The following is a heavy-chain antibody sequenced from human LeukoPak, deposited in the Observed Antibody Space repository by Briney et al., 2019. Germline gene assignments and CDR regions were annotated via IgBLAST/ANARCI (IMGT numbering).Heavy chain of an antibody. J-gene: IGHJ5*02. V-gene: IGHV5-51*01. CDR3: ARQAYSSVDWFDP. CDR2: IYPGDSDT. CDR1: GYSFTSYW. D-gene: IGHD6-19*01. Sequence: GESLKISCKGSGYSFTSYWIGWVRQMPGKGLEWTGIIYPGDSDTRYSPSFQGQVTISADKSISTAYLQWSSLKASDTAMYYCARQAYSSVDWFDPWGQGTLVTVSS.